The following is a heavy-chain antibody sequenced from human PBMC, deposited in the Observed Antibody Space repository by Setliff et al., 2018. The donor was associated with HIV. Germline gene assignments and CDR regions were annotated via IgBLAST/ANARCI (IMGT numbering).Heavy chain of an antibody. CDR1: GDSISSGSYY. CDR3: AKRTFGSGRFDP. V-gene: IGHV4-61*09. Sequence: ASETLSLTCSVSGDSISSGSYYWSWIRLPAGKGLEWIGQIHTTGSTNYNPSRKSRVTISIDTSKNQFSLKLNSVTATDTAVYYCAKRTFGSGRFDPWGQGTLVTVSS. J-gene: IGHJ5*02. CDR2: IHTTGST. D-gene: IGHD3-16*01.